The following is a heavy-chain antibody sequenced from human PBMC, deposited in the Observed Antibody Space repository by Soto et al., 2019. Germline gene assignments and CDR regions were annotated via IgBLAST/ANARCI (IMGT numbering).Heavy chain of an antibody. V-gene: IGHV3-23*01. J-gene: IGHJ4*02. Sequence: GGSLRLSCAASGFTFSSYAMSWVRQAPGKGLEWVSAISGSGGSTYYADSVKGRFTISRDNSKNTLYLQMNSLRAEDTAVYYCAKDLGITYYDILTGYYPFDYWGQGTLVTVSS. D-gene: IGHD3-9*01. CDR3: AKDLGITYYDILTGYYPFDY. CDR1: GFTFSSYA. CDR2: ISGSGGST.